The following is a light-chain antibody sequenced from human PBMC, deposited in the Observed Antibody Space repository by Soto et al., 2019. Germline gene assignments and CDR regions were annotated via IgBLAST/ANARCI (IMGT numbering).Light chain of an antibody. CDR3: QQRSSWPIT. J-gene: IGKJ1*01. CDR2: DAS. CDR1: QSVSSSY. Sequence: EIVLTQSPGTLSLSPCDRATLPCRASQSVSSSYLAWYQQKPGQAPRLLIYDASNRATGIPARFSGSGSGTDFTLTISSLEPEDFAVYYCQQRSSWPITFGQGTKVDIK. V-gene: IGKV3D-20*02.